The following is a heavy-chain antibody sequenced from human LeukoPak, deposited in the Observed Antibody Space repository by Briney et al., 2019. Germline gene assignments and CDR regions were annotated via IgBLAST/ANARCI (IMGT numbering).Heavy chain of an antibody. J-gene: IGHJ5*02. V-gene: IGHV4-38-2*01. CDR1: GYSISSGYY. CDR3: ARQPLYYYGSGSYSLGNWFDP. CDR2: IYHSGST. D-gene: IGHD3-10*01. Sequence: SETLSLTCAVSGYSISSGYYWGWIRQPPGKGLEWIGSIYHSGSTYYNPSLKSRVTISVDTSKNQFSLKLNSVTAADTAVYYCARQPLYYYGSGSYSLGNWFDPWGQGTLVTVSS.